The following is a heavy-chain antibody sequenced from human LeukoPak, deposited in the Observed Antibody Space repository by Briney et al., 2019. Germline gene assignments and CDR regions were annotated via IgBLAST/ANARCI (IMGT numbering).Heavy chain of an antibody. V-gene: IGHV4-34*01. J-gene: IGHJ4*02. Sequence: SETLSLTCAVYGGSFSGYYWNWIRQPPGKGLEWVGEINHSGSTNYNPSLKSRVTISVDTSKNQFSLKLSSVTAADTAVYYCARHHSSGWYDKRPILYYFDYWGQGTLVTVSS. D-gene: IGHD6-19*01. CDR3: ARHHSSGWYDKRPILYYFDY. CDR2: INHSGST. CDR1: GGSFSGYY.